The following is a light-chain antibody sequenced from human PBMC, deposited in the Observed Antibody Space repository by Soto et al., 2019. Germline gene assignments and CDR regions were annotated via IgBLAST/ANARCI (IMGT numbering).Light chain of an antibody. CDR1: QSVSNN. V-gene: IGKV3D-15*01. Sequence: EIVMTQSPATLSVSPGERATLSCRASQSVSNNFAWYQQRPGQAPRLLIYGASSRASGVPARFSGSGSGTDFTLTISSLEPEDFALYYCQQRNSWPPITFGQGTRLEIK. CDR3: QQRNSWPPIT. J-gene: IGKJ5*01. CDR2: GAS.